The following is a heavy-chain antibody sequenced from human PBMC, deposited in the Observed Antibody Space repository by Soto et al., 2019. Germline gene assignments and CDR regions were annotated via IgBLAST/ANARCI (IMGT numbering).Heavy chain of an antibody. Sequence: SETLSLTCTVSGGSISSGGYYWSWIRQHPGKGLEWIGYIYYSGSTYYNPSLKSRVTISVDTSKNQFSLKLSSVTAADTAVYYCARAFVPGIAPAGTEGPFDYWGQGTLVTVSS. CDR3: ARAFVPGIAPAGTEGPFDY. V-gene: IGHV4-31*03. J-gene: IGHJ4*02. CDR1: GGSISSGGYY. D-gene: IGHD6-13*01. CDR2: IYYSGST.